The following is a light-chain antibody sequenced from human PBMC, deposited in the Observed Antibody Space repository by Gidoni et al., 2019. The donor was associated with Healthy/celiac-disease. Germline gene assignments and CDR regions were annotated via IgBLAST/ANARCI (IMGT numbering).Light chain of an antibody. CDR2: SAS. CDR1: QGISSS. CDR3: QRSYNDPLLT. V-gene: IGKV1D-13*01. Sequence: AIQLTQSPSSLSASVGDRVTITCRASQGISSSLAWYQQKPGKAPKLLIYSASSLQTGVPSRFSGSGSGTDFTLTISSLQPEDVATYYCQRSYNDPLLTFGGGTKVEIK. J-gene: IGKJ4*01.